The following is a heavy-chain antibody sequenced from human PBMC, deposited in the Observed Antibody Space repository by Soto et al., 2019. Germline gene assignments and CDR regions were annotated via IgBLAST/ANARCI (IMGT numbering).Heavy chain of an antibody. Sequence: QVQLVESGGGVVQPGRSLRLSCAASGFTFSSYAMHWVRQAPGKGLDWVAVISYDGSSKYYADSVKGRFTISRDNSKNTLYLQMNSLRAEDTAVYYCARDRYYYETRDYYYALYFDYWGRGTLVTVSS. CDR2: ISYDGSSK. CDR3: ARDRYYYETRDYYYALYFDY. CDR1: GFTFSSYA. D-gene: IGHD3-22*01. V-gene: IGHV3-30-3*01. J-gene: IGHJ4*02.